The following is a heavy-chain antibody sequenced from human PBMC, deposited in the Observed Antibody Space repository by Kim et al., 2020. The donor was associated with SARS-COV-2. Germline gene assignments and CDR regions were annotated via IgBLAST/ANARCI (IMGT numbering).Heavy chain of an antibody. J-gene: IGHJ4*02. CDR1: GFTFSSYS. V-gene: IGHV3-23*03. Sequence: WGSLRLSCAASGFTFSSYSMSWVRQVPGKGLEWVSVIYSGGTSTYYADSVKGRFTISRYNSKNTLYLQLNSLRAEDTAVYYCAKRYDSTVSWKYFDYWGQVTLVTVSS. CDR2: IYSGGTST. D-gene: IGHD3-22*01. CDR3: AKRYDSTVSWKYFDY.